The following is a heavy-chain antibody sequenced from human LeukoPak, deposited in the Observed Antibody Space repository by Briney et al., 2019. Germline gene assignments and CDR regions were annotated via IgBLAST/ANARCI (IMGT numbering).Heavy chain of an antibody. D-gene: IGHD1-1*01. CDR1: GFILSGIW. V-gene: IGHV3-7*03. CDR3: VRNKGTTIYY. Sequence: GGSLRLSCAASGFILSGIWMTWVRQAPGKGLEWVANIKQDGSEKYYVDSVKGRFTIYRVNTKNSLYLPMNGLRAEDTAVYYCVRNKGTTIYYWGQGNPVTVSS. CDR2: IKQDGSEK. J-gene: IGHJ4*02.